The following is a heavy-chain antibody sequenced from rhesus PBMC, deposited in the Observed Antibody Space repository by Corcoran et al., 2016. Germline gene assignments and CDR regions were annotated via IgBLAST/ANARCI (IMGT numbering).Heavy chain of an antibody. J-gene: IGHJ4*01. Sequence: QVQLQESGPGLVKPSETLSLTCAVSGYSISGYYWSWIRQAPVKGLEWIGYISYSGSTSYNPSLKSRVTISRDTSKNQFSLKLSSVTAADTAVYYCARKVDWGDYYDYWGQGVLVTFPS. CDR1: GYSISGYY. CDR3: ARKVDWGDYYDY. CDR2: ISYSGST. D-gene: IGHD3-34*01. V-gene: IGHV4-122*02.